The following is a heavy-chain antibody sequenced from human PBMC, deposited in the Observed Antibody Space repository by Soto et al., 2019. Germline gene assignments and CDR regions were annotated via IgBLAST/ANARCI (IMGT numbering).Heavy chain of an antibody. CDR3: AREHNWNYDPGSYYYYYMDV. D-gene: IGHD1-7*01. J-gene: IGHJ6*03. CDR1: GFTFSSYG. V-gene: IGHV3-33*01. CDR2: IWYDGSNK. Sequence: PGGSLRLSCAASGFTFSSYGMHWVRQAPGKGLEWVAVIWYDGSNKYYADSVKGRFTISRDNSKNTLYLQMNSLRAEDTAVYYCAREHNWNYDPGSYYYYYMDVWGKGATVTVSS.